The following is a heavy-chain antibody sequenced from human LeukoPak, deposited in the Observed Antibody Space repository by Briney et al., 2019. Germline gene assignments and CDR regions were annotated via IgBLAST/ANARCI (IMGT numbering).Heavy chain of an antibody. V-gene: IGHV4-59*08. D-gene: IGHD6-13*01. CDR3: ARLSPILLYSSSWYDGFDP. CDR2: IYYSGST. Sequence: PSETLSLTCTVSGGSISSYYWSWIRQPPGKGLEWIGYIYYSGSTNYNPSLKSRVTISVDTSKNQFSLKLSSVTAADTAVYYCARLSPILLYSSSWYDGFDPWGQGTLVTVSS. CDR1: GGSISSYY. J-gene: IGHJ5*02.